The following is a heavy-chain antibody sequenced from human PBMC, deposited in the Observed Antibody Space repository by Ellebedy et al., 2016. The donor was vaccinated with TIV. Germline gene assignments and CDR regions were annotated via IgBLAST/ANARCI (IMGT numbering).Heavy chain of an antibody. J-gene: IGHJ4*02. Sequence: GESLKISCAVSGFTFRNFAMTWVRQAPGKGLEWVSSISGSGVSTDYADSVRGRVTISRDNSKNKLYLQMNSLRADDSAVYYCAKLDSSGYYYGRFDYWGQGTLVTVSS. V-gene: IGHV3-23*01. D-gene: IGHD3-22*01. CDR1: GFTFRNFA. CDR2: ISGSGVST. CDR3: AKLDSSGYYYGRFDY.